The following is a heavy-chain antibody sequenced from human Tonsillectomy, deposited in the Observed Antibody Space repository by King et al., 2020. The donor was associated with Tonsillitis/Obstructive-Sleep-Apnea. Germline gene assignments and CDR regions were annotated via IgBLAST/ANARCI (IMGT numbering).Heavy chain of an antibody. CDR1: VFTLSGDS. Sequence: QLVQSGGELVQPGGSLRLSFAASVFTLSGDSMNWVRQAPGKGLEWVSYISRRSRTIYYADSVKGRVTISIENAKNSLCLQMNSLRDEDTAVYDFARDHRMGRYLYFDLWGRGTLVPVSS. CDR2: ISRRSRTI. D-gene: IGHD2-8*01. V-gene: IGHV3-48*02. J-gene: IGHJ2*01. CDR3: ARDHRMGRYLYFDL.